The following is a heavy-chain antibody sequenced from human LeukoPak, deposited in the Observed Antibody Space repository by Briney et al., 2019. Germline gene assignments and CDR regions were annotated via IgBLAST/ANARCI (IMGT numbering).Heavy chain of an antibody. CDR3: VRNGRTFDS. CDR1: GFTFSSYS. CDR2: ISSSRSYI. J-gene: IGHJ4*02. D-gene: IGHD2-15*01. V-gene: IGHV3-21*04. Sequence: GGSLRLSCAASGFTFSSYSMNWVRQAPGKGLEWVSSISSSRSYIYYADSAKGRFTISRDNAKNSLYLQMNSLRAEDPAVYYCVRNGRTFDSWGQGTPVIVSS.